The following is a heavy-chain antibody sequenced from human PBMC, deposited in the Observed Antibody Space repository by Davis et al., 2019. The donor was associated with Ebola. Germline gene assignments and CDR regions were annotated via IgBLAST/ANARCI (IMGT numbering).Heavy chain of an antibody. J-gene: IGHJ6*02. CDR1: GYTFTSYA. CDR3: ARDSPRAGTMVQGVMDV. CDR2: IIPIFGTA. D-gene: IGHD3-10*01. Sequence: SVKVSCKASGYTFTSYAISWVRQAPGQGLEWMGGIIPIFGTANYAQKFQGRVTITADESTSTAYMELSSLRSEDTAVYYCARDSPRAGTMVQGVMDVWGQGTTVTVSS. V-gene: IGHV1-69*13.